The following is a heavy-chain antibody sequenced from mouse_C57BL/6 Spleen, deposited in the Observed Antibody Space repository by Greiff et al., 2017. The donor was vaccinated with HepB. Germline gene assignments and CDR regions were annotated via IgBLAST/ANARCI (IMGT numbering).Heavy chain of an antibody. CDR3: ARAYGSSYDGFAY. CDR1: GYTFTSYW. CDR2: IHPNSGST. J-gene: IGHJ3*01. Sequence: QVQLQQSGAELVKPGASVKLSCKASGYTFTSYWMHWVKQRPGQGLEWIGMIHPNSGSTNYNEKFKSKATLTVDKSSSTAYMQLSSLTSEDSAVYYCARAYGSSYDGFAYWGQGTLVTVSA. D-gene: IGHD1-1*01. V-gene: IGHV1-64*01.